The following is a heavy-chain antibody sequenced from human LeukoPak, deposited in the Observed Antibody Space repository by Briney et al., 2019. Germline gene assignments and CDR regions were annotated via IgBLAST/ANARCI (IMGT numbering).Heavy chain of an antibody. V-gene: IGHV4-34*01. CDR2: INHSGST. CDR3: ARQGALYDILTGYAPLRYYGMDV. J-gene: IGHJ6*02. CDR1: GGSFSGYY. Sequence: PSETLSLTCAVYGGSFSGYYWSWIRQPPGKGLEWIGEINHSGSTNYNPSLKSRVTISVDTSKNQFSLKLSSVTAAGTAVYYCARQGALYDILTGYAPLRYYGMDVWGQGTTVTVSS. D-gene: IGHD3-9*01.